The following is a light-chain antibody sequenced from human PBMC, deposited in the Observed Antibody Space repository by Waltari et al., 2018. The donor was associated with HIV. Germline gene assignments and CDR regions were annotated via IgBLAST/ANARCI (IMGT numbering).Light chain of an antibody. CDR1: DIDIGNYNL. CDR2: DVS. Sequence: QSALTQPASASGNPGPSVTITCTGTDIDIGNYNLASWFQKHPGKAPKLLIYDVSKRPSGVSSRFSGSKSGYFASLTISGLLTEDESSYYCLTYVSKTSTWQFGGGTYLTV. V-gene: IGLV2-23*02. CDR3: LTYVSKTSTWQ. J-gene: IGLJ3*02.